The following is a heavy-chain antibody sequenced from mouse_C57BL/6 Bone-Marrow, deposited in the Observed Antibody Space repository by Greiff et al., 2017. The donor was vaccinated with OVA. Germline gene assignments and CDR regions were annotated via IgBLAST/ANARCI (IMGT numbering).Heavy chain of an antibody. J-gene: IGHJ2*01. CDR3: TSQMTTGAVLAY. Sequence: EVKLQESGEGLVKPGGSLKLSCAASGFTFSSYAMSWVRQTPEQRLEWVADISSGGDDIYYADTVKGRFTISTDNSTNTLYLQMSSLKSEDTAMYYCTSQMTTGAVLAYWGQGTTLTVAS. V-gene: IGHV5-9-1*02. CDR1: GFTFSSYA. CDR2: ISSGGDDI. D-gene: IGHD2-12*01.